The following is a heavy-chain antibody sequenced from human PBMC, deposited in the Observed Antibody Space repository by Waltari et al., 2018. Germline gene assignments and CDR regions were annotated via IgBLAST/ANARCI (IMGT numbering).Heavy chain of an antibody. CDR3: ARVFWTSASSGVSFLDP. J-gene: IGHJ5*02. V-gene: IGHV4-4*07. D-gene: IGHD3-3*01. CDR1: GGSISRYY. Sequence: QVQLQESGPGLVKPSETLSLTCTVSGGSISRYYGSWIRQPAGKGLEWIGRIYISGSTKYNPSLKSRVTMSLDTSKNHFSLTLSSVTAADTAVYYCARVFWTSASSGVSFLDPWGQGTLVTVSS. CDR2: IYISGST.